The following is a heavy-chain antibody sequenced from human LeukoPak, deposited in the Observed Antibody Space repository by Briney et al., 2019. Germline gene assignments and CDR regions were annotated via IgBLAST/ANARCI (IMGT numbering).Heavy chain of an antibody. J-gene: IGHJ4*02. V-gene: IGHV3-23*01. Sequence: KTGGSLRLSCAASGFTFSSYAMSWVRQAPGKGLEWVSAISGSGGTTYYADSVKGRFTISRDNSKNTLYLQMNSLRAEDTAVYYCVRDESFGEYPVDYWGQGTLVTVSS. CDR3: VRDESFGEYPVDY. D-gene: IGHD3-10*01. CDR2: ISGSGGTT. CDR1: GFTFSSYA.